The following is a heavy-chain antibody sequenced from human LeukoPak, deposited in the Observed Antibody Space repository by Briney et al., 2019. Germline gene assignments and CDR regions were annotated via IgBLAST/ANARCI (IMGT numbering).Heavy chain of an antibody. CDR3: ARASTGYGNPGDSSGYYDY. J-gene: IGHJ4*02. CDR2: IYPGDSDT. Sequence: GESLKISCKGSGYSFTSYWIGWVRQMPGKGLEWMGIIYPGDSDTRYSPSFQGQVTISADKSISTAYLQWSSLKASDTAMYYCARASTGYGNPGDSSGYYDYWGQGTLVTVSS. CDR1: GYSFTSYW. D-gene: IGHD3-22*01. V-gene: IGHV5-51*01.